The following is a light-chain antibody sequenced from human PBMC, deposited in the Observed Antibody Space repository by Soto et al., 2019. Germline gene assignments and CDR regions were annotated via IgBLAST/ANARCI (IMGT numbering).Light chain of an antibody. CDR3: QQYNNWPIT. CDR2: GAS. CDR1: HSVSDN. J-gene: IGKJ5*01. Sequence: EIVMTQSPATLSVSPGERATLSCRASHSVSDNLAWYQQKPGQAPRLFIYGASARATGIPARFSGSGSGTEFTLTISSLQSEDFAVYYCQQYNNWPITFGQGTRLEIK. V-gene: IGKV3-15*01.